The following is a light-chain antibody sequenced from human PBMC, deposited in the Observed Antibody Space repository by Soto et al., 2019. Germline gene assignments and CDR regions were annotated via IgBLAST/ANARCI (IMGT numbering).Light chain of an antibody. CDR2: EVS. CDR3: SSYTSSSTLRV. Sequence: QSALTQPASVSGSPGQSITISCTGTSSDVGGYNDVSWYQQHPGKAPKLLIYEVSHRPSGVSNRFSGSKSGNTASLTISGLEAEDEADYYCSSYTSSSTLRVFGGGTKLTVL. CDR1: SSDVGGYND. V-gene: IGLV2-14*01. J-gene: IGLJ3*02.